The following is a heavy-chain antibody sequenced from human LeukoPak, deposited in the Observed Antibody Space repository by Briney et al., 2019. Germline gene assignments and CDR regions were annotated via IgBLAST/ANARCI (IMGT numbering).Heavy chain of an antibody. CDR2: IKQDGSEK. CDR3: ARDQGSSWGPYYFDY. V-gene: IGHV3-7*01. Sequence: PGGSLRPSCAASGFTFSSYWMSWVRQAPGKGLERVANIKQDGSEKYYVDSVKGRFTISRDNAKNSLYLQMNSLRAEDTAVYYCARDQGSSWGPYYFDYWGQGTLVTVSS. D-gene: IGHD6-6*01. J-gene: IGHJ4*02. CDR1: GFTFSSYW.